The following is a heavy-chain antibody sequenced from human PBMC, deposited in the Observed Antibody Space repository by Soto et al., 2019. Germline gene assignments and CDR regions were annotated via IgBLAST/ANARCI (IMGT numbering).Heavy chain of an antibody. V-gene: IGHV4-59*01. CDR1: GDSIXSYY. CDR2: IYYSGST. Sequence: PSETLSLTCTVCGDSIXSYYWSWIRQPPGKGLEWIGYIYYSGSTNYNPSLKSRVTISVDTSKNQFSLKLSSVTAADTAVYYCARETAHYYGSGSYQTSNAYYYYYMDVWGKGTTVTVS. CDR3: ARETAHYYGSGSYQTSNAYYYYYMDV. J-gene: IGHJ6*03. D-gene: IGHD3-10*01.